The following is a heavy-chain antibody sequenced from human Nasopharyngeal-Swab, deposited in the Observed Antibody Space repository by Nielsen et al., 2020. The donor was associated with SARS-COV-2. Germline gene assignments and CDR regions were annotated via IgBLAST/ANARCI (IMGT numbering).Heavy chain of an antibody. V-gene: IGHV3-49*04. D-gene: IGHD3-10*01. J-gene: IGHJ6*02. Sequence: GGFLRLSCTASGFTFGAYALSWVRQAPGKGREWVGFIRSKAYGGTTDSAAAVKGRFTISRDDSKSIAYLQMNSLKTEDTAEYYCTRVAIWFGELYYYGMDVWGQGTTVTVSS. CDR1: GFTFGAYA. CDR3: TRVAIWFGELYYYGMDV. CDR2: IRSKAYGGTT.